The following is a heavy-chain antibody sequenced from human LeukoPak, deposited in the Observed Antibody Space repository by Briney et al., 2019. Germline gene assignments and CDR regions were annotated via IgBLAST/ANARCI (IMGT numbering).Heavy chain of an antibody. Sequence: PSETLSLTCTVSGGSISSYYWSWVRQPPGKGLEWIGYIYYSGSTNYNPSFKSRVTISIDTSKNQFSLRLSSVTAADTAAYYCASGFWSAPPDYWGQGTLVTVSS. CDR1: GGSISSYY. J-gene: IGHJ4*02. CDR2: IYYSGST. CDR3: ASGFWSAPPDY. D-gene: IGHD3-3*01. V-gene: IGHV4-59*01.